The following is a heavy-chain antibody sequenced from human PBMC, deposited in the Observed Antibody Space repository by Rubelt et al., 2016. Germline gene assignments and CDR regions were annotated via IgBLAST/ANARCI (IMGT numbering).Heavy chain of an antibody. D-gene: IGHD1-14*01. J-gene: IGHJ6*02. CDR1: GFSFSSHG. CDR3: ARDQSSEWDNYAMDV. V-gene: IGHV3-21*01. Sequence: GGSLRPSCAASGFSFSSHGMNWVRQAPGRGLEWVSSISTISTYIYYTDSVKARSTISRAKAKNPLYLQINSLRAEDTAVYYCARDQSSEWDNYAMDVWGQGTTVTVSS. CDR2: ISTISTYI.